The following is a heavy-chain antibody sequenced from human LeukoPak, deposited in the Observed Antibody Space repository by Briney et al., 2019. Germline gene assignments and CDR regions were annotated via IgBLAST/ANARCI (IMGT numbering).Heavy chain of an antibody. D-gene: IGHD3-22*01. CDR2: ISGNNGNT. CDR3: ARTPALIVVVVDY. Sequence: GASVKVSCKASGYTFTSYGITWVQQAPGQGLEWMGWISGNNGNTNYAQKLQGRVTMTTDTSTSTAYMELRSLRSDDTAVYYCARTPALIVVVVDYWGQGTLVTVSS. CDR1: GYTFTSYG. J-gene: IGHJ4*02. V-gene: IGHV1-18*01.